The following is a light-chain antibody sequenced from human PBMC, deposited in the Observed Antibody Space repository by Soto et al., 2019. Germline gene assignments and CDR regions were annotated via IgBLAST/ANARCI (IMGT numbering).Light chain of an antibody. CDR2: SAS. V-gene: IGKV3-20*01. CDR3: QQYDRSPL. CDR1: QSVSSYY. Sequence: EIVLTQSPGTLSLSPGERATLSCRASQSVSSYYLAWYQQKPGQAPRLLIYSASSRATGIPDRFSGSGSGTDFTLTISRLEPEDFAVYYCQQYDRSPLFGQGTKLEIK. J-gene: IGKJ2*01.